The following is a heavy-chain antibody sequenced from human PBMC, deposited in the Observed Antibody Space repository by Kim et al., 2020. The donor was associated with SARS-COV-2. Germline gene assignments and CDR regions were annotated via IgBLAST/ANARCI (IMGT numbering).Heavy chain of an antibody. CDR1: GGSISSYY. V-gene: IGHV4-59*01. D-gene: IGHD3-16*01. CDR3: ARTPFGAFDI. Sequence: SETLSLTCTVSGGSISSYYWSWIRQPPGKGLEWIGYIYYSGSTNYNPSLKSRVTISVDTSKNQFSLKLSSVTAADTAVYYCARTPFGAFDIWGQGTMVTVSS. J-gene: IGHJ3*02. CDR2: IYYSGST.